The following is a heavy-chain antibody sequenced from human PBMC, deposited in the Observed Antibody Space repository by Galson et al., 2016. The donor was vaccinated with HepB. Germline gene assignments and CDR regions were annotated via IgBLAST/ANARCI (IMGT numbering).Heavy chain of an antibody. CDR2: INYYGST. CDR3: ARGGTMRGGITARRPHYYFGMDV. V-gene: IGHV4-34*01. J-gene: IGHJ6*02. CDR1: GESFGGYY. D-gene: IGHD6-6*01. Sequence: SETLSLTCVLSGESFGGYYWNWIRQAPGKGLEWLGEINYYGSTNYNPSLKSRISISIDTSGNQFSLKMTSVTAADTAVYYCARGGTMRGGITARRPHYYFGMDVWGQGTTVTVSS.